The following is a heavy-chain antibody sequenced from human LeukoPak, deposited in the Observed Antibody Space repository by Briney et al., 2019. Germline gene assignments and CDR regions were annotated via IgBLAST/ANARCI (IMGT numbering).Heavy chain of an antibody. CDR1: GFPLSGYS. J-gene: IGHJ3*02. CDR3: ARGVEGSYYYDSSGKGNALDI. Sequence: PGGSLRLSCVVSGFPLSGYSMNWVRQAPGKGLEWISFISSSGSPIYYAGSVTGRFTISRDNGKNSLYLQMNSLRDEDTAVYYCARGVEGSYYYDSSGKGNALDIWGQGTMVNVSS. CDR2: ISSSGSPI. D-gene: IGHD3-22*01. V-gene: IGHV3-48*02.